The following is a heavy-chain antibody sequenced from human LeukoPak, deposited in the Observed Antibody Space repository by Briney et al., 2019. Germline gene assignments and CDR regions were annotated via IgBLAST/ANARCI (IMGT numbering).Heavy chain of an antibody. CDR3: LKEYSTSWSPGAY. D-gene: IGHD2-2*01. V-gene: IGHV3-48*03. J-gene: IGHJ4*02. Sequence: GGSLRLSCAASGFTFSSYEMNWLRQAPGKGLEWVSYISSSGSIIYYADFVKGRFTISRDNAKNSLYLQMNSLRAEDTAIYYYLKEYSTSWSPGAYWGQGTLVTVSS. CDR1: GFTFSSYE. CDR2: ISSSGSII.